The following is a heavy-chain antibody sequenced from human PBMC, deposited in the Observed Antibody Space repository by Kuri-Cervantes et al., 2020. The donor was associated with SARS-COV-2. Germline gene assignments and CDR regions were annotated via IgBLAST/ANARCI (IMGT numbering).Heavy chain of an antibody. V-gene: IGHV1-69*13. CDR3: ARDVGFGYSYGHSYGMDV. Sequence: SVKVSCKASGGTFSSYAISWVRQAPGQGLEWMGGIIPIFGTTNYAQKFQGRVTITADESTSTAYMELSSLRSEDTAVYYCARDVGFGYSYGHSYGMDVWGQGTTVTVSS. CDR2: IIPIFGTT. J-gene: IGHJ6*02. D-gene: IGHD5-18*01. CDR1: GGTFSSYA.